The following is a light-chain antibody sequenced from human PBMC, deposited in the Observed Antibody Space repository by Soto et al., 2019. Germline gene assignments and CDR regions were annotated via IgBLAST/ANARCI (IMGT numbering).Light chain of an antibody. Sequence: DIPMTQSPSSLSASVGDRVTITCRASQGINIYVAWYQQKPGKVPKLLIYAASSLQSGVPSRFSGSGYGTDFSLTISSLQPEDVATYYCQKYDRAPWTFGQGTKVEVK. CDR3: QKYDRAPWT. CDR1: QGINIY. V-gene: IGKV1-27*01. CDR2: AAS. J-gene: IGKJ1*01.